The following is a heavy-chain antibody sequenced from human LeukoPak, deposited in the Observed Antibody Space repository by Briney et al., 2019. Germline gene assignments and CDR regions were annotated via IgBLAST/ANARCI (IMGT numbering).Heavy chain of an antibody. V-gene: IGHV3-23*01. CDR3: AKVRNYFPDY. CDR2: ISGIGATT. D-gene: IGHD2/OR15-2a*01. J-gene: IGHJ4*02. Sequence: ECVSAISGIGATTYYADSVKGGVTISRDNYKKRVYLQMNSLRAEDTAVYYCAKVRNYFPDYWGQGTLVTVSS.